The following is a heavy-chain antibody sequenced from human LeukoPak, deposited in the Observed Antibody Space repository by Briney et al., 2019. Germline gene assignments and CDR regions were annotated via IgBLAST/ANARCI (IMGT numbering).Heavy chain of an antibody. Sequence: GGSLRLSCAASGFTFSSYAMGWVRQAPGKGLEWVSAISGSGGSTYYADSVKGRFTISRDNSKNTLYLQMNSLRAEDTAVYYCAKGTAAAGLFDYWGQGTLVTVSP. D-gene: IGHD6-13*01. CDR2: ISGSGGST. J-gene: IGHJ4*02. CDR3: AKGTAAAGLFDY. V-gene: IGHV3-23*01. CDR1: GFTFSSYA.